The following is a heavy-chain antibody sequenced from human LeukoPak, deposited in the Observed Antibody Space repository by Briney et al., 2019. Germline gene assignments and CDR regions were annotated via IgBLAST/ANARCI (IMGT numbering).Heavy chain of an antibody. V-gene: IGHV7-4-1*02. Sequence: ASVKVSCKASGYTFTTYARVRQAPGQGLEWMGWINTNTGNPTYAQGFTGRFVFSLDTSVSTAYLQISSLKAEDTAVYYCAREGGGGAAAVTDYWGQGTLVTVSS. J-gene: IGHJ4*02. CDR2: INTNTGNP. CDR3: AREGGGGAAAVTDY. CDR1: GYTFTTYA. D-gene: IGHD6-13*01.